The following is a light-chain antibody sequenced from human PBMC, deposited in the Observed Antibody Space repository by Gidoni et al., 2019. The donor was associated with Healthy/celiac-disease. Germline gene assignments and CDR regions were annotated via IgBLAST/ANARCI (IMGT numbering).Light chain of an antibody. CDR3: QSADSSGTVV. J-gene: IGLJ2*01. CDR2: KDS. Sequence: YELTQPPSVSVSPGQTARITCSGDALPKQYAYWYQQKPGQAPVLVIYKDSERPSGIPERFSGSSSGTTVTLTISGVQAEDEADYYCQSADSSGTVVFGGGTKLTVL. V-gene: IGLV3-25*03. CDR1: ALPKQY.